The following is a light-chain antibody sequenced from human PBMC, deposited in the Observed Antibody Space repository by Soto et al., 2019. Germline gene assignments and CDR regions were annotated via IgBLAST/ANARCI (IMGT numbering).Light chain of an antibody. CDR1: QSVSSY. Sequence: EIVLAQSPATLSLSPGERATLSCRASQSVSSYLAWYQQKPGQAPRLLIYDASNRATGIPARFSGSGSGTDFTLTISSLEPEDFAVYYCQHRSNWPLTFGGGTKVEIK. CDR2: DAS. CDR3: QHRSNWPLT. V-gene: IGKV3-11*01. J-gene: IGKJ4*01.